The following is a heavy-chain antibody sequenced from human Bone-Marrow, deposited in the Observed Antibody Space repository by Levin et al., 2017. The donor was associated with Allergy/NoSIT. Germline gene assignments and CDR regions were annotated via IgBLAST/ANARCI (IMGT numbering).Heavy chain of an antibody. CDR1: GFIFTDAW. J-gene: IGHJ4*02. V-gene: IGHV3-15*01. D-gene: IGHD7-27*01. CDR2: IRSNNDGGTT. Sequence: GESLKISCVASGFIFTDAWMSWVRQAPGRGLEWLGRIRSNNDGGTTDYAAPVKVSFTISRDDSKKTVYLQLNSLTTEDTAMYYCTTDSDYLGNWGQGTLVSVSS. CDR3: TTDSDYLGN.